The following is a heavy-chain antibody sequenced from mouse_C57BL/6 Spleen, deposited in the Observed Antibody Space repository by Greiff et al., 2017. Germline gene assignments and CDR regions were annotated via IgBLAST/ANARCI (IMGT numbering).Heavy chain of an antibody. Sequence: DVMLVESGGGLVKPGGSLKLSCAASGFTFSSYTMSWVRQTPEKRLEWVATISGGGGNTYYPDSVKGRFTLSRDNAKNTLYLQMSRLRSEDTALYYCARRGLREYFDYWGQGTTLTVSS. CDR3: ARRGLREYFDY. CDR1: GFTFSSYT. J-gene: IGHJ2*01. D-gene: IGHD2-4*01. CDR2: ISGGGGNT. V-gene: IGHV5-9*01.